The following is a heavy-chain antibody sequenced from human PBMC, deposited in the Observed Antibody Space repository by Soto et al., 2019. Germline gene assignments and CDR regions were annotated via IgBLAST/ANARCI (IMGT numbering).Heavy chain of an antibody. V-gene: IGHV1-2*02. Sequence: ASVKVSCKASGYTFTGYYMHWVRQAPGQGLEWMGWINPNSGGTNYAQKFQGRVTMTRDTSISTAYMELSRLRSDDTAVYYCARDRDYYDSIGGWFDPWGQGTLVTVSP. CDR3: ARDRDYYDSIGGWFDP. D-gene: IGHD3-22*01. J-gene: IGHJ5*02. CDR2: INPNSGGT. CDR1: GYTFTGYY.